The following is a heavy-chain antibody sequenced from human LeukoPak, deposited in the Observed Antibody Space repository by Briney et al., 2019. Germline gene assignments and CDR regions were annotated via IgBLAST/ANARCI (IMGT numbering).Heavy chain of an antibody. J-gene: IGHJ6*03. CDR3: ARLGGGSYRGRYYYYYMDV. Sequence: PSETLSLTCTVSGGSISSSSYYWGWIRRPPGKGLEWIGSIYHSGSTYYNPSLKSRVTISVDTSKNQFSLKLSSVTAADTAVYYCARLGGGSYRGRYYYYYMDVWGKGTTVTVPS. CDR2: IYHSGST. V-gene: IGHV4-39*07. D-gene: IGHD1-26*01. CDR1: GGSISSSSYY.